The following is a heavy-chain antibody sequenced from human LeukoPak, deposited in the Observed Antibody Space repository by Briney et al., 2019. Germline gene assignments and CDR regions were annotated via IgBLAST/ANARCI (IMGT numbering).Heavy chain of an antibody. J-gene: IGHJ5*02. V-gene: IGHV4-59*01. CDR2: IYYSGST. CDR1: GGSISSYY. D-gene: IGHD2-15*01. CDR3: ARVKRYCSGGSCYGGFDP. Sequence: PSETLSLTCTVSGGSISSYYWSWIRQPPGKGLDWIGYIYYSGSTNYNPSLKSRVTISVDTSKNQFSLKLSSVTAADTAVYYCARVKRYCSGGSCYGGFDPWGQGTLVTVSS.